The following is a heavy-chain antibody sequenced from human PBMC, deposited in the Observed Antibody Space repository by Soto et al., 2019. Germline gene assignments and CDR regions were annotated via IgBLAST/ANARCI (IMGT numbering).Heavy chain of an antibody. CDR3: STYRKVVQM. CDR2: IYNIGST. Sequence: SETLSLTCAVSGGYISGGYSSWSWIRHPPGKGLEWIGFIYNIGSTYYNSSLKSRVTISVDRSKNHFFLNLTSVTAADTAVYYCSTYRKVVQMWGEGTTVTVYS. CDR1: GGYISGGYSS. J-gene: IGHJ6*04. V-gene: IGHV4-30-2*01. D-gene: IGHD3-10*02.